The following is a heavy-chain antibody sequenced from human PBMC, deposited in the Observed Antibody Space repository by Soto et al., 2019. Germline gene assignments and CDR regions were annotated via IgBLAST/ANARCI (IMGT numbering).Heavy chain of an antibody. D-gene: IGHD3-22*01. CDR2: ISDSATTM. Sequence: SVKISGAASGFTFSDYYMSWIRQAPGKGLEWISHISDSATTMYYADSVKGRFTISRDNARKSLFLHMNSLRAEDTAVYYCARDTAFISSGLFNPWGQGPWSPSPQ. CDR1: GFTFSDYY. CDR3: ARDTAFISSGLFNP. V-gene: IGHV3-11*01. J-gene: IGHJ5*02.